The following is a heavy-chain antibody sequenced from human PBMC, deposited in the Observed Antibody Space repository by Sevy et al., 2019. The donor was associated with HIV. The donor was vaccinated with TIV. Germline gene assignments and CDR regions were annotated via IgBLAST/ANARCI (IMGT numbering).Heavy chain of an antibody. CDR2: IYSSGST. V-gene: IGHV4-59*01. J-gene: IGHJ4*02. D-gene: IGHD1-1*01. CDR3: ARVRQNDNWYFYYFDF. Sequence: SETLSLTCTVSGGSISSYYWSWIRQPPGKGLEWIGYIYSSGSTSYNPTLKSRVTISLDTSKNQFSLKLSSVTAADTAVYYCARVRQNDNWYFYYFDFWGQGTLVTVSS. CDR1: GGSISSYY.